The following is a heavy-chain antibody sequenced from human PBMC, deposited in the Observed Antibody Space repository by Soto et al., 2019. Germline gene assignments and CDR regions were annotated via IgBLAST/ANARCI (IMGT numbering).Heavy chain of an antibody. V-gene: IGHV3-30*03. J-gene: IGHJ6*02. D-gene: IGHD6-13*01. Sequence: PGGSLRLSCAASGFTFSSYGMHWVRQAPGKGLEWVAVISYDGSNKYYADSVKGRFTISRDNAKNTLYLQMNSLRAEDTAVYYCASSWQQNGMDVWGQGTTVTVSS. CDR2: ISYDGSNK. CDR1: GFTFSSYG. CDR3: ASSWQQNGMDV.